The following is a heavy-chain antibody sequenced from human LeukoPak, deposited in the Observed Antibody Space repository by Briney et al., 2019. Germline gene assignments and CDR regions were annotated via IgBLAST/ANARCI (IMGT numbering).Heavy chain of an antibody. J-gene: IGHJ4*02. V-gene: IGHV1-8*01. Sequence: ASVKVSCKASGYSFTSNDINWVRQATGQGLEWMGWMNPNSGNTGYAQNFQGRVTMTRNTSISTAYMELSSLRAEDTAVYYCVKVSSSGWHEGDYFDYWGQGTLVTVSS. CDR2: MNPNSGNT. CDR1: GYSFTSND. D-gene: IGHD6-19*01. CDR3: VKVSSSGWHEGDYFDY.